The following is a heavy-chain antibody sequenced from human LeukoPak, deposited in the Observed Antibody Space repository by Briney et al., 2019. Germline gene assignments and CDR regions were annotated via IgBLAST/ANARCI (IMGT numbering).Heavy chain of an antibody. V-gene: IGHV5-51*01. D-gene: IGHD2-2*01. CDR1: GYTYTNYW. CDR3: ARRYCSSFACFSPLDY. J-gene: IGHJ4*02. Sequence: GESLKISCKGSGYTYTNYWIGWVRQMPGKGLEWMGTNYPSDSTTRYSPSFQGQVTISADKSFSTAYLQWSSLKASDTGMYYCARRYCSSFACFSPLDYWGQGTLVTVSS. CDR2: NYPSDSTT.